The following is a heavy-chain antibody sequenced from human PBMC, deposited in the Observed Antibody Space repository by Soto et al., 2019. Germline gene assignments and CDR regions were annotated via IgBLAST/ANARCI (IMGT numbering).Heavy chain of an antibody. J-gene: IGHJ1*01. Sequence: PSETLSLTCSVAGVTMRYGGYSWSGIRRSPGKGLEWLGYISHLETTYYNPSFKSRLSLCIDRTRNQLYLSLSSMSAQAKAVYYCDTDMRDCLTHYFEPWGQLNLVTVSS. CDR2: ISHLETT. CDR3: DTDMRDCLTHYFEP. CDR1: GVTMRYGGYS. D-gene: IGHD2-21*02. V-gene: IGHV4-30-2*06.